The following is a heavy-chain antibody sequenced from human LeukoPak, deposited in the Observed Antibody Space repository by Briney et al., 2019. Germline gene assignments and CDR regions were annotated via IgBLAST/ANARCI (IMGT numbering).Heavy chain of an antibody. CDR3: ARGAGYFDWLFYDY. J-gene: IGHJ4*02. CDR2: IYYSGST. D-gene: IGHD3-9*01. Sequence: SETLSLTCTVSGGSISSYYWSWIRQPPGKGLEWIGYIYYSGSTNYNPSLKSRVTISVDTSKNQFSLKLSSVTAADTAVYYCARGAGYFDWLFYDYWGQGTLVTVSS. CDR1: GGSISSYY. V-gene: IGHV4-59*01.